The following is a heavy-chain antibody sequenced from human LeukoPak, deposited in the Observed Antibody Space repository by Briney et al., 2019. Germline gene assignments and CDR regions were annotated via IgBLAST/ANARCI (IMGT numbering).Heavy chain of an antibody. J-gene: IGHJ4*02. Sequence: SVRVSCKASGGTFSSYAISWVRQAPGQGLEWMGGIIPIFGTANYAQKFRGRVTITTDESTSTAYMELSSLRSEDTAVYYCARGANIAAAADYWGQGTLVTVSS. D-gene: IGHD6-13*01. CDR1: GGTFSSYA. CDR2: IIPIFGTA. CDR3: ARGANIAAAADY. V-gene: IGHV1-69*05.